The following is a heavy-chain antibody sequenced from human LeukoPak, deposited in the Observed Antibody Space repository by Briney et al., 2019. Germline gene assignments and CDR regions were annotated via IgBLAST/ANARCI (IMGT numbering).Heavy chain of an antibody. V-gene: IGHV1-2*02. CDR2: INANSGGT. CDR1: GGTFSSYA. J-gene: IGHJ4*02. Sequence: GASVKVSCKASGGTFSSYAISWVRQAPGQGLEWMGWINANSGGTNYAQKFQGRVTMTRDTSISTAYMDLSRLRSDDTAVYYCVRGIVGASFLGAYWGQGTLVTVSS. CDR3: VRGIVGASFLGAY. D-gene: IGHD1-26*01.